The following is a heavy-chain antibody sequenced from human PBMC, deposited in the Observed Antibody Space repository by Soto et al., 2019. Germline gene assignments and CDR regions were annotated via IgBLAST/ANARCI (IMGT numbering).Heavy chain of an antibody. J-gene: IGHJ4*02. CDR3: ARDFRPPYGVRYFDY. D-gene: IGHD4-17*01. V-gene: IGHV3-53*04. Sequence: GGSLRLSCAASGFTVSSNYMSWVRQAPGKGLEWVSVIYSGGSTYYADSVKGRFTISRHNSKNTLYLLMNSLRAEDTTVYYCARDFRPPYGVRYFDYWGQGTLVTVSS. CDR1: GFTVSSNY. CDR2: IYSGGST.